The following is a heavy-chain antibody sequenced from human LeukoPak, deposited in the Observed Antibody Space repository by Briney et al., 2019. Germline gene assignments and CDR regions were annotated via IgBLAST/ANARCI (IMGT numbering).Heavy chain of an antibody. D-gene: IGHD3-22*01. Sequence: GGSLRLSCAASEFTFSGYAMHWVRQASGKGLEWVGRIRSKANSYATAYAASVKGRFSISRDDIKNTAYLQLSNLKTEDTAVYYCAREVDDASGYVAYRGQGTLVTVSS. V-gene: IGHV3-73*01. CDR1: EFTFSGYA. CDR3: AREVDDASGYVAY. J-gene: IGHJ4*02. CDR2: IRSKANSYAT.